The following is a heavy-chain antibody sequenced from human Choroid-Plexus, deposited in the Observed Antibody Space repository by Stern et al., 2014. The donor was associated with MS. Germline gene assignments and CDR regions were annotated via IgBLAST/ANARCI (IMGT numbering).Heavy chain of an antibody. J-gene: IGHJ5*02. D-gene: IGHD2/OR15-2a*01. CDR1: GFTFGSCA. CDR3: AKDRQYLTYFFDH. V-gene: IGHV3-30*18. CDR2: VSYDGSNK. Sequence: VQLVESGGGVVQPGRPLRLPCVASGFTFGSCAMHWVRQAPGKGLEGVAGVSYDGSNKYYADSVKVRFTISRDNSQNTLYMQMSSLRPEDTAVYYCAKDRQYLTYFFDHWGQGSLVTVSS.